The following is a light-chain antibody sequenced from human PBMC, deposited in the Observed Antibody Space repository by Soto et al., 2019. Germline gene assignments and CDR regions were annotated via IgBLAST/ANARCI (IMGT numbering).Light chain of an antibody. J-gene: IGKJ1*01. CDR1: QSVRKNS. V-gene: IGKV3-20*01. CDR2: GAS. CDR3: QQYVDLPRT. Sequence: SCRASQSVRKNSLAWFQQKPGQAPRLVIYGASNRATGIPDRFSGSGSGTDFTLTISRLEPEDFAVYYCQQYVDLPRTFGQGTKVDIK.